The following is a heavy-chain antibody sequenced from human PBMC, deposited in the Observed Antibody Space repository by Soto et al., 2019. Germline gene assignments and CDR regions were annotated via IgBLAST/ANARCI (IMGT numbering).Heavy chain of an antibody. CDR2: ISSSSSYI. Sequence: EVQLVESGGGLVKPGGSLRLSCAASGFTFSRYTMNWVRQAPGKGLEWVSSISSSSSYIYYADSVKGRFTISRDNAKNSLYLQMNSLRGEDTAVYYCARDASDLWESDQYFPHWGQGTLVTVCS. J-gene: IGHJ1*01. CDR3: ARDASDLWESDQYFPH. V-gene: IGHV3-21*01. CDR1: GFTFSRYT. D-gene: IGHD1-26*01.